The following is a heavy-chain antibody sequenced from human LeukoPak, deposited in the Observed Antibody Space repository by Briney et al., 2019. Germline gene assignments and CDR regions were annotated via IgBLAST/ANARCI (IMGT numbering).Heavy chain of an antibody. CDR2: ITSDGTNV. CDR1: GFTFSNYL. V-gene: IGHV3-74*01. CDR3: AADRGGWSY. D-gene: IGHD6-19*01. J-gene: IGHJ4*02. Sequence: GGSLRLSCAASGFTFSNYLMDWVRQAPGKGLVWVSRITSDGTNVIYADSVKGRFTISRDNAKNTLYLQMNSLRAGDTAVYYCAADRGGWSYWGQGTLVTVSS.